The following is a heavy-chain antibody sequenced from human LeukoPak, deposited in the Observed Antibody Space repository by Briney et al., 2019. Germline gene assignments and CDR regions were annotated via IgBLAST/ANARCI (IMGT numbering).Heavy chain of an antibody. CDR3: ASSHYYDSSGSDWYFDL. CDR1: GGTFSSYA. CDR2: IIPIFGTA. V-gene: IGHV1-69*05. Sequence: GASVKVSCKASGGTFSSYAISRVRQAPGQGLEWMGRIIPIFGTANYAQKFQGRVTITTDESTSTAYMELSSLRSEDTAVYYCASSHYYDSSGSDWYFDLWGRGTLVTVSS. D-gene: IGHD3-22*01. J-gene: IGHJ2*01.